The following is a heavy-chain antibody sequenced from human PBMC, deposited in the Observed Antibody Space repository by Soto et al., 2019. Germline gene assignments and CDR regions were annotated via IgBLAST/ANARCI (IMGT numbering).Heavy chain of an antibody. CDR2: IFWNDER. J-gene: IGHJ4*02. V-gene: IGHV2-26*01. Sequence: ETLSLTCTVSGFSLSKARMGVSWIRQPPGKALEWLAHIFWNDERSYNTSLKSRLTISRDTSKSQVVLTMTNVDPVDTGTYFCARALREGLPIYYFDSWGQGTLVTVSS. CDR3: ARALREGLPIYYFDS. CDR1: GFSLSKARMG. D-gene: IGHD1-26*01.